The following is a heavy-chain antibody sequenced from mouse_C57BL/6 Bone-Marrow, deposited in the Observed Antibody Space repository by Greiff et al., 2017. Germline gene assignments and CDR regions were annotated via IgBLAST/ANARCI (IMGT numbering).Heavy chain of an antibody. CDR2: ISNGGGST. CDR1: GFTFSDYY. Sequence: EVKLMESGGGLVQPGGSLKLSCAASGFTFSDYYMYWVRQTPEKRLEWVAYISNGGGSTYYPDTVKGRFTISRDNAKNTLYLQMSRLKSEDTAMYYCARSSFYGYPFDYWGQGTTLTVSS. CDR3: ARSSFYGYPFDY. V-gene: IGHV5-12*01. D-gene: IGHD2-9*01. J-gene: IGHJ2*01.